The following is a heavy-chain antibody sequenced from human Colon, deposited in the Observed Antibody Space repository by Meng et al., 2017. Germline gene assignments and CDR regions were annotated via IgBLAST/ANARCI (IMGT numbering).Heavy chain of an antibody. D-gene: IGHD3-22*01. CDR1: GFTFSSYG. CDR2: IWYDGSNK. J-gene: IGHJ5*02. V-gene: IGHV3-33*01. Sequence: GESLKISCAASGFTFSSYGMHWVRQAPGKGLEWVAVIWYDGSNKYYADSVKGRFTISRDNSKNTMYLQMNSLRAEDTAAYYCARDGAYYYDSSGSNWYDPCGQAIL. CDR3: ARDGAYYYDSSGSNWYDP.